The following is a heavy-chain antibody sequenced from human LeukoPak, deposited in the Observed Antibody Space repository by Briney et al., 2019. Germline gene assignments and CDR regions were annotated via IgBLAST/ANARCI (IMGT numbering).Heavy chain of an antibody. Sequence: GESLEISCKGSGYSFTNYWIGWVRQMPGRGLECMGIIYPGDSDTRYSPSFQGQVTFSADKSISTAYLQWSSLKASDTAMYYCAKGGDNSAFLFYWGQGTMVTVSS. J-gene: IGHJ4*02. CDR1: GYSFTNYW. CDR2: IYPGDSDT. V-gene: IGHV5-51*01. CDR3: AKGGDNSAFLFY. D-gene: IGHD3-16*01.